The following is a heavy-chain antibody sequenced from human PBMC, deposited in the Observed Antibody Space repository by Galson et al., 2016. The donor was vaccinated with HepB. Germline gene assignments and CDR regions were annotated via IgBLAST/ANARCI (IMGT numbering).Heavy chain of an antibody. CDR1: GDSVSSNTVH. D-gene: IGHD2/OR15-2a*01. J-gene: IGHJ6*02. V-gene: IGHV6-1*01. CDR2: THRRSKWYH. Sequence: CAISGDSVSSNTVHWDWIRQSPSRGLEWLGRTHRRSKWYHDYAMSVRSRITVKADTSKNQFSLQLSSVTPEDTAVYYCARGKFYDDNEGYYYYGLDVWGQGTTVTVS. CDR3: ARGKFYDDNEGYYYYGLDV.